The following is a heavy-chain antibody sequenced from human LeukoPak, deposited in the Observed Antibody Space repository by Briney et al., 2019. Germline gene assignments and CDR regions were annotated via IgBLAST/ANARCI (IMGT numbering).Heavy chain of an antibody. CDR2: IYYSGST. J-gene: IGHJ5*02. CDR3: ARVRRGSMVRGVSGWFDP. Sequence: PSETLSLTCTVSGDSISSGDYYWTWIRQPPGRGLEWMGHIYYSGSTYYNPSLKSRLTMSVDTSKNHFSLKLRSVTAADTAVYYCARVRRGSMVRGVSGWFDPWGQGTLVTVSS. D-gene: IGHD3-10*01. V-gene: IGHV4-30-4*01. CDR1: GDSISSGDYY.